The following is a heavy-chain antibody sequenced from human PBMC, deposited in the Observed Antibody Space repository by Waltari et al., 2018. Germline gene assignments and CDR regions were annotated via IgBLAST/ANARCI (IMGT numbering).Heavy chain of an antibody. CDR3: ARTSTRDFYYMDV. V-gene: IGHV5-10-1*01. CDR2: IDPSDSYT. J-gene: IGHJ6*03. Sequence: EVQLVQSGAEVKKPGESLRISCEGSGYDFSTSWITWVRHMPGKGLEWMVRIDPSDSYTNYSPSFRGHVTISVDRSISTAYIQWSGLRASDTAIYYCARTSTRDFYYMDVWGKGTTVTVSS. CDR1: GYDFSTSW. D-gene: IGHD1-1*01.